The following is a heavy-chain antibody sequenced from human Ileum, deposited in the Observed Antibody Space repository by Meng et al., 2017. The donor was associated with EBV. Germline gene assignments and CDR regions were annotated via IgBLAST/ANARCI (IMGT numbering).Heavy chain of an antibody. J-gene: IGHJ4*02. CDR2: IYRSGST. D-gene: IGHD3-10*01. CDR3: ARDPAYPRGLFDS. CDR1: GDSISNSDYY. V-gene: IGHV4-39*07. Sequence: LQLQVSGPGLGKPSETRYLTSTVSGDSISNSDYYWDWIRQSPGKGLEWIASIYRSGSTYYDPSLKSRVTISLDTSKNQFSLKLSSVTAADTAVYYCARDPAYPRGLFDSWGQGALVTVSS.